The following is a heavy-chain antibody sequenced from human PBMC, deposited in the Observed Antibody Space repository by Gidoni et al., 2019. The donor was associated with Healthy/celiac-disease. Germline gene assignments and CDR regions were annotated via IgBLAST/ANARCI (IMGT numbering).Heavy chain of an antibody. J-gene: IGHJ5*02. D-gene: IGHD4-17*01. CDR3: ARDRFSLNTVNTSVSFDP. Sequence: APGKGLEWVSSISSSSSYIYYADSVKGRFTISRDNAKNSLYLQMNSLRAEDTAVYYCARDRFSLNTVNTSVSFDPWGQGTLVTVSS. V-gene: IGHV3-21*01. CDR2: ISSSSSYI.